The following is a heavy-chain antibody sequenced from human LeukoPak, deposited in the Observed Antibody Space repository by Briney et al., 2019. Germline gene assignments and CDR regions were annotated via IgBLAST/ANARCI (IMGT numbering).Heavy chain of an antibody. V-gene: IGHV1-8*01. CDR3: ARGVITINP. Sequence: ASVTVSCTASGYTFTVYDINWVRRATGQGLEWMGWMNPNSGNTGYAQKFQGRVTITRNTSISTAYMELSSLRSEDTAVYYCARGVITINPWGQGTLVTVSS. CDR2: MNPNSGNT. D-gene: IGHD3-3*01. J-gene: IGHJ5*02. CDR1: GYTFTVYD.